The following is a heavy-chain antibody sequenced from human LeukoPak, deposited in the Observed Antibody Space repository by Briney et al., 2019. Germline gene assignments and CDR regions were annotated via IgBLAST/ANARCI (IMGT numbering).Heavy chain of an antibody. CDR1: GGSISSDSFY. V-gene: IGHV4-39*07. CDR3: ARGSLVRALI. D-gene: IGHD3-10*01. Sequence: SETLSLTCTVTVSGGSISSDSFYWGWIRQPPGKGLEWIGSVYYSGSTYYNPSLKSRVTISVDTSKNQFSLKLSSVTAADTAVYYCARGSLVRALIWGQGTMVTVSS. CDR2: VYYSGST. J-gene: IGHJ3*02.